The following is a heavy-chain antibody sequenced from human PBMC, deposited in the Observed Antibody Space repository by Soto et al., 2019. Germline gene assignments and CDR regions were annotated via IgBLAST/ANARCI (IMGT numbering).Heavy chain of an antibody. J-gene: IGHJ5*02. D-gene: IGHD6-13*01. CDR2: IYYSGST. CDR1: GGSISSGGYS. V-gene: IGHV4-30-2*05. CDR3: ARDRSIEAGWFDP. Sequence: SETLSLTCSVSGGSISSGGYSWSWIRQPPGKGLEWIGYIYYSGSTYYNPSLKSRVTISVDTSKNQFSLKLSSVTAADTAVYYCARDRSIEAGWFDPWGQGTLVTVSS.